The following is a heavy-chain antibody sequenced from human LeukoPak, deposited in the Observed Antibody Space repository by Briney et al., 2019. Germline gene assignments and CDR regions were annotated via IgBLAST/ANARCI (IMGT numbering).Heavy chain of an antibody. J-gene: IGHJ5*02. D-gene: IGHD3-10*01. CDR3: ARGVYYYGSGNWFDP. CDR1: GGSFGGYY. CDR2: INHSGST. Sequence: SETLSLTCAVYGGSFGGYYWSWIRQPPGKGLEWIGEINHSGSTNYNPSLKSRVTISVDTSKNQFSLKLSSVTAADTAVYYCARGVYYYGSGNWFDPWGQGTLVTVSS. V-gene: IGHV4-34*01.